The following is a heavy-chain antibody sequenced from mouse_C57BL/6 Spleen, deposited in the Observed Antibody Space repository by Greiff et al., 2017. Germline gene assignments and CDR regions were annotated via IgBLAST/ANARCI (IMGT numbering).Heavy chain of an antibody. V-gene: IGHV1-81*01. Sequence: VQLVESGAELARPGASVKLSCKASGYTFTSYGISWVKQRTGQGLEWIGEIYPRSGNTYYNEKFKGKATLTADKSSSTAYMELRSLTSEDSAVYFGARGVDSSGPYYFDDWGQGTTLTVSS. CDR1: GYTFTSYG. J-gene: IGHJ2*01. CDR3: ARGVDSSGPYYFDD. CDR2: IYPRSGNT. D-gene: IGHD3-2*02.